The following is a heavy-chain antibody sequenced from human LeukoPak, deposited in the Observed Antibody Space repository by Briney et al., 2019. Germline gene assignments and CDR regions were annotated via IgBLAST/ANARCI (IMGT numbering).Heavy chain of an antibody. CDR1: GFTFSSYS. V-gene: IGHV3-23*01. Sequence: GGSLRLSCAASGFTFSSYSMNWVRQAPGKGLEWVSTISGSGGSTYYADSVKGRFTVSRDNSKNTLYLQMNSLRAEDTAVYYCAKSGYSTRWYADDGFHIWGQGTVVTVSS. D-gene: IGHD2-8*01. CDR2: ISGSGGST. J-gene: IGHJ3*02. CDR3: AKSGYSTRWYADDGFHI.